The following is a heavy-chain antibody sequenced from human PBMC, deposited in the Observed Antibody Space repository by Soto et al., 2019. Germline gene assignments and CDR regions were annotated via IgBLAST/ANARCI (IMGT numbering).Heavy chain of an antibody. CDR2: ISYDGSNK. Sequence: GGSLRLSCAASGFTFSSYGMHWVRQAPGKGLEWVAVISYDGSNKYYADSVKGRFTISRDNSKNTLYLQMNSLRAEDTAVYYCAKYASLEDDAFDIWGQGTMVTVSS. V-gene: IGHV3-30*18. D-gene: IGHD2-2*01. CDR1: GFTFSSYG. CDR3: AKYASLEDDAFDI. J-gene: IGHJ3*02.